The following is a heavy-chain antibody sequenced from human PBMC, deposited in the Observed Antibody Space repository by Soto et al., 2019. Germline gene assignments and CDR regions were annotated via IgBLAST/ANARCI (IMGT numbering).Heavy chain of an antibody. Sequence: EVELVESGGGLVQPGGFLRLSCAASGFTLSDYWMTWVRQAPGKGLEWVANIKEDGSETYYVDSVKGRFTISRDSANNSLSLRMNSLRVEDTAVYYCARGLLVAGSDYWGQGTLVTVSS. CDR3: ARGLLVAGSDY. V-gene: IGHV3-7*03. CDR2: IKEDGSET. CDR1: GFTLSDYW. D-gene: IGHD6-19*01. J-gene: IGHJ4*02.